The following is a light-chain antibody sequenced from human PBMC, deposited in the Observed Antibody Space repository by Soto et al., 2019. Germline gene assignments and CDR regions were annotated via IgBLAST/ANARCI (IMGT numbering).Light chain of an antibody. CDR1: SSDIGESNY. V-gene: IGLV2-8*01. CDR3: SSYAGSSNV. J-gene: IGLJ1*01. CDR2: EVN. Sequence: QSVLTQPASVSGSPGQSITISCTGTSSDIGESNYVSWYQQHPGKAPKLMIYEVNKRPSGVPDRFSGSKSGNTASLTVSGLQAEDEADYYCSSYAGSSNVFGTGTKVTVL.